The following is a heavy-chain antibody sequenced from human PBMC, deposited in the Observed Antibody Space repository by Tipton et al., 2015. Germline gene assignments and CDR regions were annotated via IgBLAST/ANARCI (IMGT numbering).Heavy chain of an antibody. D-gene: IGHD4-17*01. J-gene: IGHJ3*02. CDR2: IKEDGSDK. V-gene: IGHV3-7*03. CDR3: AKDLRDFDDYVGAVDM. CDR1: GYSISSGYY. Sequence: LSLTCDVSGYSISSGYYWGWIRQPPGKGLEWVANIKEDGSDKYYVDSVMGRFTISRDNAKNSLYLQMDSLGPEDTALYYCAKDLRDFDDYVGAVDMWGQGTMVTVSS.